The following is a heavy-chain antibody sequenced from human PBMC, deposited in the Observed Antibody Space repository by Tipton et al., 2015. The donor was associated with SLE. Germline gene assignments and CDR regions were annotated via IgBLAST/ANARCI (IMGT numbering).Heavy chain of an antibody. J-gene: IGHJ3*02. Sequence: LRLSCTVSGGSISSSSYYWSWIRQPPGKGLEWIGEINHSGSTNYNPSLKSRVTISVDTSKNQFSLKLSSVTAADTAVYYCARDASVDIDAFDIWGQGTMVTVSS. CDR3: ARDASVDIDAFDI. CDR2: INHSGST. V-gene: IGHV4-39*07. CDR1: GGSISSSSYY. D-gene: IGHD5-12*01.